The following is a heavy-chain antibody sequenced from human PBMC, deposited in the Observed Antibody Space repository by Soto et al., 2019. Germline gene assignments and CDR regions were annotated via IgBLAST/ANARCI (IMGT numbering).Heavy chain of an antibody. CDR1: GFSFPTYG. J-gene: IGHJ2*01. Sequence: ASVKVSCKASGFSFPTYGITLVRQAPGQGLEWXGWXTSXXGXTXXXQXXXGRVTMTTDTSTSTAYMELWRLSSDDTAVYYCARGNSYGSYWYFDLWGRGTLVTVSS. CDR3: ARGNSYGSYWYFDL. CDR2: XTSXXGXT. V-gene: IGHV1-18*04. D-gene: IGHD5-18*01.